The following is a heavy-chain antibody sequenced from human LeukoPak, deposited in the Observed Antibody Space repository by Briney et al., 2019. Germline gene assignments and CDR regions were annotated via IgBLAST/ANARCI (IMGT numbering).Heavy chain of an antibody. D-gene: IGHD2-15*01. CDR2: INWNGGST. CDR1: GFTFDDYG. V-gene: IGHV3-20*01. Sequence: GRSLRLSCAASGFTFDDYGMSWVRQAPGKGLEWVSGINWNGGSTGYADSVKGRFTISRDNAKNSLYLQMNSLRAEDTALYHCARRGDCSGGSCYHPPDYWGQGTLVTVSS. CDR3: ARRGDCSGGSCYHPPDY. J-gene: IGHJ4*02.